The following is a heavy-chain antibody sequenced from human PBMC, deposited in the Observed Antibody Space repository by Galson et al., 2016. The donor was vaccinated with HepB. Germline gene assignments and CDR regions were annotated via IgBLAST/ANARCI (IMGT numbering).Heavy chain of an antibody. J-gene: IGHJ2*01. CDR2: IIPIVGKA. D-gene: IGHD2-8*01. V-gene: IGHV1-69*13. CDR3: ATSYTGDCTTKTCYGMRDYWFFAL. CDR1: GGTFANYG. Sequence: SVKVSCKASGGTFANYGINWVRQAPGQGLEWMGGIIPIVGKANSAENFQDRVTITADESTNTVYMEVSSLRSEDTAVYYCATSYTGDCTTKTCYGMRDYWFFALWGRGTLVTVSS.